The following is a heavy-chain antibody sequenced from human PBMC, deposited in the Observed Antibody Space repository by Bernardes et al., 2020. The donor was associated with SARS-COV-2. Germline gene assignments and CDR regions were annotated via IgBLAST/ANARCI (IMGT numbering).Heavy chain of an antibody. D-gene: IGHD2-21*01. Sequence: GGSLSLSCVASEIIFSTYGMAWVRQAPGKGPEWVSSISNSGGLTYYADSVKARFTVSRDNSKNTRYLQMNSLRAEDTAVDYCGVILVSGDWYFDYWGPGSLVTVSS. CDR1: EIIFSTYG. J-gene: IGHJ4*02. CDR2: ISNSGGLT. V-gene: IGHV3-23*01. CDR3: GVILVSGDWYFDY.